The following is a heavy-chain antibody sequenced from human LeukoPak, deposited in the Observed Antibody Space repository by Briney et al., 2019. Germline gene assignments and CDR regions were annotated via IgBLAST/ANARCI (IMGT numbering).Heavy chain of an antibody. Sequence: PGGSLRLSCAASGFTVSSNYMSWVRQAPGKGLEWVSVIYSGGSTYYADSVKGRFTISRDNSKNTLYLQMNSLRAEDTAVYYCARDQGFWSGYPPFREYYYMDVWGKGTTVTVSS. J-gene: IGHJ6*03. D-gene: IGHD3-3*01. V-gene: IGHV3-66*02. CDR2: IYSGGST. CDR1: GFTVSSNY. CDR3: ARDQGFWSGYPPFREYYYMDV.